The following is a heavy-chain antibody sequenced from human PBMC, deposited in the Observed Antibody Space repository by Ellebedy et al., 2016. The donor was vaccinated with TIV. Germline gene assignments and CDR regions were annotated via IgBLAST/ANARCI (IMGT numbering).Heavy chain of an antibody. CDR2: ISWDGGST. CDR3: AKDLGAFDI. V-gene: IGHV3-43*01. Sequence: PGGSLRLSCAASGFTFDDYTMHWVRQAPGKGLEWVSLISWDGGSTYYADSVKGRFTISRDNSKNSLYLQMNSLRTEDTAVYYCAKDLGAFDIWGQGTMVTVSS. J-gene: IGHJ3*02. CDR1: GFTFDDYT.